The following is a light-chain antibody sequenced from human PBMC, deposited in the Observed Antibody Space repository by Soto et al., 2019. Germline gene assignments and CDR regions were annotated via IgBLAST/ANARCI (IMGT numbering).Light chain of an antibody. V-gene: IGKV3-15*01. CDR1: QSVNSN. CDR2: VAS. J-gene: IGKJ4*01. Sequence: EIVMTQSPVTLSVSPGVRATLSCRASQSVNSNLAWYQQKPGQTPKLLIYVASTRATGIPARFSGSGSGTEFTLTISSLQSEDFAVYYCQQYNVWPLTFGGGTKVEFK. CDR3: QQYNVWPLT.